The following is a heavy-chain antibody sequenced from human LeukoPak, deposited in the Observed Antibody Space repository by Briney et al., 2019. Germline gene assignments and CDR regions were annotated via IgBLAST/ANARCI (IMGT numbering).Heavy chain of an antibody. Sequence: GGSLRLSCAASGFTFSDYYMSWIRQAPGKGLEWVSYISSSGSTRYYADSVQGRFTISRDNAKNSLYLQMSSLRAEDMAVYYCEREGRRTYDDFDYWGQGTLVTVSS. CDR2: ISSSGSTR. CDR1: GFTFSDYY. V-gene: IGHV3-11*04. CDR3: EREGRRTYDDFDY. J-gene: IGHJ4*02. D-gene: IGHD5-12*01.